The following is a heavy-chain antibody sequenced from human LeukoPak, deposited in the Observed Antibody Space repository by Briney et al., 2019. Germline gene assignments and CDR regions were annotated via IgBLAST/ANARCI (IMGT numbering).Heavy chain of an antibody. CDR1: GFTFISYG. CDR3: ARDSPLDDYFDY. J-gene: IGHJ4*02. V-gene: IGHV3-30*02. D-gene: IGHD1-1*01. CDR2: IHYDGSNK. Sequence: PGGSLRLSCAASGFTFISYGMHWVRQAPGKGLEWVAFIHYDGSNKSYADSVKGRFTISRDNSKNTLYLQMNSLRAEDTAVYYCARDSPLDDYFDYWGQGTLVTVSS.